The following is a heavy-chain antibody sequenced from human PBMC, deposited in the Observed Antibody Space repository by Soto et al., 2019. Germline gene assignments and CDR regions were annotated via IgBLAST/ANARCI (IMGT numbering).Heavy chain of an antibody. Sequence: QVQLVESGGGVVQPGRSLRLSCAASGFTFSSYGMHWVRQAPGKGLEWVAVIWYDGSNKFYGDSVKGRFTISRDNSKNTLYLQMNSLRAEDTAVYYCARDSDRSGSYFWFDPWGQGTLVTVSS. CDR3: ARDSDRSGSYFWFDP. CDR1: GFTFSSYG. D-gene: IGHD3-10*01. J-gene: IGHJ5*02. CDR2: IWYDGSNK. V-gene: IGHV3-33*01.